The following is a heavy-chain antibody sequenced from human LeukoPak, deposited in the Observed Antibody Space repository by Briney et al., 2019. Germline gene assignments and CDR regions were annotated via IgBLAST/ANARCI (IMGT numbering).Heavy chain of an antibody. CDR3: ARDQGLGIVVVVAAGGLDY. J-gene: IGHJ4*02. CDR1: GFTFSSYA. V-gene: IGHV3-30-3*01. CDR2: ISYDGSNK. Sequence: GGSLRLSCAASGFTFSSYAMHWVRQAPGKGLEWVAVISYDGSNKYYADSVKGRFTISRDNSKNTLYLQMNSLGAEDTAVYYCARDQGLGIVVVVAAGGLDYWGQGTLVTVSS. D-gene: IGHD2-15*01.